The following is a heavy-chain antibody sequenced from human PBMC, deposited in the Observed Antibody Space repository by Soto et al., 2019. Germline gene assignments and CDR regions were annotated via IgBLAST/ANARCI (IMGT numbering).Heavy chain of an antibody. D-gene: IGHD6-19*01. Sequence: ASVKVSCKASGYTFTGYYMHWVRQAPGQGLEWMGWINPNSGGTNYAQKFQGWVTMTRDTSISTAYMELSRLRSDDTAVYYCERGRRIAVASNNWFDPLGQGNLVTVS. J-gene: IGHJ5*02. CDR2: INPNSGGT. CDR1: GYTFTGYY. V-gene: IGHV1-2*04. CDR3: ERGRRIAVASNNWFDP.